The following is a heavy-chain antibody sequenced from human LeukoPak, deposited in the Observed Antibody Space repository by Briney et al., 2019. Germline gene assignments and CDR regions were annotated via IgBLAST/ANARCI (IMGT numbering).Heavy chain of an antibody. Sequence: GGSLRLSCAASGFTSSNYAMNWVRQAPGKGLEWVSAIDSGGGTYYADSVKGRFTISRDNSKNTLYLQLNSLRAEDTAVYYCAKGPQGDRGQGALVTVSS. CDR1: GFTSSNYA. CDR3: AKGPQGD. J-gene: IGHJ4*02. V-gene: IGHV3-23*01. D-gene: IGHD3-16*01. CDR2: IDSGGGT.